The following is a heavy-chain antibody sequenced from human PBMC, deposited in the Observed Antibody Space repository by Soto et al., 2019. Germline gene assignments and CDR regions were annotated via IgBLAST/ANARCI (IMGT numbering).Heavy chain of an antibody. D-gene: IGHD3-22*01. CDR3: AIEREANYYDISGYSGNDAVVI. V-gene: IGHV1-69*13. J-gene: IGHJ3*02. CDR2: IIPIFGTA. CDR1: GGTFSSYA. Sequence: SSVKVSCKASGGTFSSYAISWVRQAPGQGLEWMGGIIPIFGTANYAQKFQGRVTITADESTSTAYMELSSLRSEDTAVYYCAIEREANYYDISGYSGNDAVVI.